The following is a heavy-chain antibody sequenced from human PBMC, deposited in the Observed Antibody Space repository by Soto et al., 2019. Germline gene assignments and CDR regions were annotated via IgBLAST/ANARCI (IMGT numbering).Heavy chain of an antibody. CDR3: ARGRTVSSIGTLLV. Sequence: QIQLVQSGAEVKKTGASVKVSCKASGYNFFDYGVSWVRQAPGQGLEGMGWVSPTRGNTDYARKVQSRVTMTTDTSTRTAYMELRGLRSDDTAVYYCARGRTVSSIGTLLVWGQGTLVSVSS. J-gene: IGHJ1*01. CDR2: VSPTRGNT. D-gene: IGHD1-1*01. V-gene: IGHV1-18*01. CDR1: GYNFFDYG.